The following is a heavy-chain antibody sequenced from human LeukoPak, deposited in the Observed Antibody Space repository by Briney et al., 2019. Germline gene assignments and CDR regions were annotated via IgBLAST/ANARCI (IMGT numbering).Heavy chain of an antibody. Sequence: GGSLRLSCAASGFTFSSYSMTWVRQAPGKGLEWVSSISSSSSYIYYADSVKGRFTISRDNAKNSLYLHMNSLRAEDTAVYYCARDPLSSSWYRHYTFDYWGQGTLVTVSS. V-gene: IGHV3-21*01. D-gene: IGHD6-13*01. J-gene: IGHJ4*02. CDR1: GFTFSSYS. CDR2: ISSSSSYI. CDR3: ARDPLSSSWYRHYTFDY.